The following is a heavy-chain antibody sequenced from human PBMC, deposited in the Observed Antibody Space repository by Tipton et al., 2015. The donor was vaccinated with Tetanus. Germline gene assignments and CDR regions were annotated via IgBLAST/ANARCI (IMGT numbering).Heavy chain of an antibody. CDR2: IYYSGST. CDR3: ARGTGDY. V-gene: IGHV4-61*01. Sequence: TLSLTCTVSGGSLSMGTYYWGWIRQPPGKGLEWIGYIYYSGSTNYNPSLKSRVTISVDTSKNQFSLKLSSVTAADTAVYYCARGTGDYWGQGTLVTVSS. J-gene: IGHJ4*02. D-gene: IGHD1-14*01. CDR1: GGSLSMGTYY.